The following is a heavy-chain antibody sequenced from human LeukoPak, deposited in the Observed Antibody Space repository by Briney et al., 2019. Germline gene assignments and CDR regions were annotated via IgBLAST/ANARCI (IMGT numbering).Heavy chain of an antibody. CDR1: GYTFSSYG. Sequence: ASVKVSCKASGYTFSSYGISWVRQALGQGLEWMGWISVHNGDTKYAQKFQDRVIMTTDTSTSTAYMELWGLRSDDTAVYYCARDQYDSVWGSHRPYFDYWGQGTLVTVSS. CDR2: ISVHNGDT. D-gene: IGHD3-16*01. J-gene: IGHJ4*02. V-gene: IGHV1-18*01. CDR3: ARDQYDSVWGSHRPYFDY.